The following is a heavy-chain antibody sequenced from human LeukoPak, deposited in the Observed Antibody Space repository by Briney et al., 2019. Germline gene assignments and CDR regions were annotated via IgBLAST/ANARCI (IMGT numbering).Heavy chain of an antibody. CDR1: GYTFISYG. CDR3: ARAPEHFLEWLLYLHY. CDR2: ISPYTTKT. D-gene: IGHD3-3*01. Sequence: ASVKVSCKASGYTFISYGITWVRQAPGQGLEWMGWISPYTTKTNYAQKLQGRVTMTTDTSTSTAYMELRSLRSDDTAVYYCARAPEHFLEWLLYLHYWGQGTLVTVSS. V-gene: IGHV1-18*01. J-gene: IGHJ4*02.